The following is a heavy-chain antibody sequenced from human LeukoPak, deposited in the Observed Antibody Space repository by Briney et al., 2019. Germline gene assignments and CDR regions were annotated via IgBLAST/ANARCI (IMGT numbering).Heavy chain of an antibody. CDR1: GFTFSSYW. D-gene: IGHD5-18*01. V-gene: IGHV3-7*01. CDR3: ATGQLPTGAVLDY. Sequence: GGSLRLSCAASGFTFSSYWMSWVRQAPGKGLEWVANIKQDGSEKYYVDSVKGRFTISRDNAKNSLYLQMNSLRAEDTAVYYCATGQLPTGAVLDYWGQGTLVTVSS. CDR2: IKQDGSEK. J-gene: IGHJ4*02.